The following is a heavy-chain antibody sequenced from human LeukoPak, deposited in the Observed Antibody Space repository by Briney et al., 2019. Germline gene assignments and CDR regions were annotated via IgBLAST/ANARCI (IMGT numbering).Heavy chain of an antibody. CDR2: ISGTGGSA. CDR3: AKVHLRGVTDY. D-gene: IGHD3-10*01. Sequence: GGSLRLSCAASGFSFSTHGLTWVRQAPGKGLEWVSTISGTGGSAYYADSVKGRFTISRDNSKNTVSLEMSSLGLDDTAVYYCAKVHLRGVTDYWSQGTLVTVSS. CDR1: GFSFSTHG. V-gene: IGHV3-23*01. J-gene: IGHJ4*02.